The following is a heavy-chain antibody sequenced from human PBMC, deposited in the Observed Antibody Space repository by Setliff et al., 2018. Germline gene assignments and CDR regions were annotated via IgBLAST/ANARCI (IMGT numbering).Heavy chain of an antibody. D-gene: IGHD3-22*01. CDR3: ARGKIRITMIVVPTGGAFDI. CDR2: INHSGST. CDR1: GGSFSGYY. V-gene: IGHV4-34*01. J-gene: IGHJ3*02. Sequence: SETLSLTCAVYGGSFSGYYWSWIRQPPGKGLEWIGEINHSGSTNYNPSLKSRXXXXVXXXXXXXXXXXXXXXXXXXXVYYCARGKIRITMIVVPTGGAFDIWGQGTMVTVSS.